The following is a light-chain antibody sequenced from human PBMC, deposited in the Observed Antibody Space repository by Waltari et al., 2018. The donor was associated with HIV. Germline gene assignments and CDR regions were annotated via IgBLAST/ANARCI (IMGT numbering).Light chain of an antibody. CDR1: NSNVGSFNF. Sequence: QSALTQPASVSGSPGQSITISCTGTNSNVGSFNFVSWYQQHPGKAPRLMIYEVTKWPSGISNRFSGSKSGNTASLTISGLQAEDEAYYYCSSYAGSNIWVFGGGTKLTVL. CDR2: EVT. J-gene: IGLJ3*02. V-gene: IGLV2-23*02. CDR3: SSYAGSNIWV.